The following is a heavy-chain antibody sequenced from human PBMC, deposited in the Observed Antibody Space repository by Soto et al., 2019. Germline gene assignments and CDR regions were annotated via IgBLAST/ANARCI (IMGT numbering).Heavy chain of an antibody. CDR2: ISAHNGNT. J-gene: IGHJ4*02. Sequence: QAHLVQSGPEVKKPGASVKVSCKGSGYIFTSYGIAWVRQAPGQGLEWMGWISAHNGNTEYAQKFQGRVTVTRDTSTSTAYLELRTLRSGATALYYCARGRYGDYWGQGALVTVTS. D-gene: IGHD4-17*01. V-gene: IGHV1-18*01. CDR1: GYIFTSYG. CDR3: ARGRYGDY.